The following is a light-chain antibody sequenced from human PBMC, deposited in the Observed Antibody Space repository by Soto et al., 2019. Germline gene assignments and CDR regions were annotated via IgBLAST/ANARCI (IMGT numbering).Light chain of an antibody. CDR3: QHYDSLPIT. CDR2: GAS. CDR1: QSVSSSY. V-gene: IGKV3-20*01. Sequence: EIVLTQSPGTLSLSPGERATLSCRASQSVSSSYLAWYQQKPGQPPRLLIYGASSRATGIPDRFSGSGSGTDFTLTISRLEPEDFAVFYCQHYDSLPITFGQGTKVDNK. J-gene: IGKJ1*01.